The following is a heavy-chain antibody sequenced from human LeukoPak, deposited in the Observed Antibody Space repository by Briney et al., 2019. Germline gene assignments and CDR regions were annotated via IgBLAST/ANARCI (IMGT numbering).Heavy chain of an antibody. CDR3: ARDYGDNPDYWFFDL. CDR2: IYHSGST. V-gene: IGHV4-38-2*02. Sequence: SETLSLTCTVSGYSISSGYYWGWIRQPPRKGLEWIGSIYHSGSTYYNSSLKSRVTISVDTSKNQFSLKLSSVTAADTAVYYCARDYGDNPDYWFFDLWGRGALVTVSS. D-gene: IGHD4-17*01. CDR1: GYSISSGYY. J-gene: IGHJ2*01.